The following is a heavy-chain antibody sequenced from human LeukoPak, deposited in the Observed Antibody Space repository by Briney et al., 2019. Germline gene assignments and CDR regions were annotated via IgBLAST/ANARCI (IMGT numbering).Heavy chain of an antibody. CDR1: GFTFSRYW. Sequence: GGSLRLSCAASGFTFSRYWIHWVRQAPGKGLEWVSRINPDGSTTTYADSVKGRFTISRDNAKNTVYLQMNSLRGEDTAVYYCARDLVAAAGTGFDYWGQGTLVTVSS. D-gene: IGHD6-13*01. J-gene: IGHJ4*02. CDR3: ARDLVAAAGTGFDY. V-gene: IGHV3-74*01. CDR2: INPDGSTT.